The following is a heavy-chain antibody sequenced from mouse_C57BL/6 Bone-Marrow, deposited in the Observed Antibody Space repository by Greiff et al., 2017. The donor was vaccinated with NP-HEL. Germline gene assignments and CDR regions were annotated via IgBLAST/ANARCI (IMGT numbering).Heavy chain of an antibody. V-gene: IGHV1-59*01. J-gene: IGHJ1*03. D-gene: IGHD1-3*01. Sequence: QVQLKQPGAELVRPGTSVKLSCKASGYTFTSYWMHWVKQRPGQGLEWIGVIDPSDSYTNYNQKFKGKATLTVDTSSSTAYMQLSSLTSEDSAVYYCASESNYWYFDVWGTGTTVTVSS. CDR1: GYTFTSYW. CDR2: IDPSDSYT. CDR3: ASESNYWYFDV.